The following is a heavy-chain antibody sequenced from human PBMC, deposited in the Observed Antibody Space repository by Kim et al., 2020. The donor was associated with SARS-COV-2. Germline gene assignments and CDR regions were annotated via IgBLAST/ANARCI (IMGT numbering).Heavy chain of an antibody. Sequence: GGSLRLSCAVSGFTVSSNYMSWVRQAPGKGLEWVSVSYSGGSTYYADSVKGRFTISRDNSKNTMYLQMNSLRAEDTAVYYCARAGRGLVPPYYGMDVWGQGPTVTVSS. CDR3: ARAGRGLVPPYYGMDV. D-gene: IGHD3-10*01. CDR1: GFTVSSNY. CDR2: SYSGGST. V-gene: IGHV3-53*01. J-gene: IGHJ6*02.